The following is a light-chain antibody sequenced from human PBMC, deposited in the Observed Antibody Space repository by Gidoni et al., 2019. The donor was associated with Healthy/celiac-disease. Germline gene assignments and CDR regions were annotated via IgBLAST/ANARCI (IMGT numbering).Light chain of an antibody. CDR1: SSNIGAGYD. Sequence: SVLTQPPSVSEAPGQRVTISCTGSSSNIGAGYDVHWYPQLPGTAPKLLIYGHSNRPSGVPDRFSGSKSGTSASLAISGLQAEDEADYYCQSYDSSLSVHVVFGGGTKLTVL. CDR3: QSYDSSLSVHVV. CDR2: GHS. V-gene: IGLV1-40*01. J-gene: IGLJ2*01.